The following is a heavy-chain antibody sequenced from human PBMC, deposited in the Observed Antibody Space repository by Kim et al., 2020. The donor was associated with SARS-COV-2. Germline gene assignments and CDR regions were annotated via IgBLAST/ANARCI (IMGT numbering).Heavy chain of an antibody. CDR2: YI. V-gene: IGHV3-21*01. Sequence: YIYYADSVKGRFTISRDNAKNSLYLQMNSLRAEDTAVYYCARDVAGDDYWGQGTLVTVSS. CDR3: ARDVAGDDY. J-gene: IGHJ4*02. D-gene: IGHD2-21*01.